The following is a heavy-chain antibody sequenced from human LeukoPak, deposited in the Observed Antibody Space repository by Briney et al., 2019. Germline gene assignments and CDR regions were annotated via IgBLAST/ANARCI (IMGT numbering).Heavy chain of an antibody. J-gene: IGHJ4*02. CDR2: IYRSGTT. CDR3: ARTSTGTTDSFDY. D-gene: IGHD1-7*01. V-gene: IGHV4-38-2*01. CDR1: GYSISSGFY. Sequence: SETLPLTCAVSGYSISSGFYWGWIRQPPGKGLEWIGTIYRSGTTYYNPSLKSRVTISADTSKNQFSLKLSSVTAADTALYYCARTSTGTTDSFDYWGQGTLVTVSS.